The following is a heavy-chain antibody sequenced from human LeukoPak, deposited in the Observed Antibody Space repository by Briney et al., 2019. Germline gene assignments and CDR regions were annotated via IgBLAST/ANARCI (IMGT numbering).Heavy chain of an antibody. D-gene: IGHD5-18*01. V-gene: IGHV1-69*04. CDR2: IIPILGIA. CDR1: GGTFSSYA. J-gene: IGHJ4*02. Sequence: SVKVSCKASGGTFSSYAISWVRQAPGQGLEWMGRIIPILGIANYAQKFQGRVTITADKSTSTAYMELSSLRSEDTAVYYCARDPLGSGYSSYWGQGTLVTVSS. CDR3: ARDPLGSGYSSY.